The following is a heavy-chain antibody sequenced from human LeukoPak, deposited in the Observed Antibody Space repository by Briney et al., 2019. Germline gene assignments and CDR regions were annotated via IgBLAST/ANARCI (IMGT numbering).Heavy chain of an antibody. D-gene: IGHD1-14*01. CDR3: ARERTRNRAIVYFDY. CDR1: GGSFSGYY. Sequence: SETLSLTCAVYGGSFSGYYWSWIRQPPGKGLEWIGEINHSGSTNYNPSLKSRVTISVDTSKNQFSLKLSSVTAADTAVYYCARERTRNRAIVYFDYWGQGTLVTVSS. V-gene: IGHV4-34*01. J-gene: IGHJ4*02. CDR2: INHSGST.